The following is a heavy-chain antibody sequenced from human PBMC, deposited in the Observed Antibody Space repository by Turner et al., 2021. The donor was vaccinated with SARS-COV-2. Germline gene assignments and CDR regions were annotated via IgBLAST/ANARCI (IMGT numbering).Heavy chain of an antibody. CDR2: IFYTGST. J-gene: IGHJ5*02. Sequence: QVELQESGPELLKPPDTLSLSCSVSGDPISSYYWHWIRQPPGKGLEWIGYIFYTGSTSFNPSLNDRATMSVDTSENQFFLHLKSVTPADTTVYHCARGAYASVSLNKFDAWGQGILVSVSS. CDR1: GDPISSYY. V-gene: IGHV4-59*07. CDR3: ARGAYASVSLNKFDA. D-gene: IGHD3-16*01.